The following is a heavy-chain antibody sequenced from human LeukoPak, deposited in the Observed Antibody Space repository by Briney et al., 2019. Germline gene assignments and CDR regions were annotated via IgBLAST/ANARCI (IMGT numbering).Heavy chain of an antibody. CDR1: GFTFSDYY. D-gene: IGHD3-22*01. J-gene: IGHJ4*02. V-gene: IGHV3-11*01. CDR2: ISSSGSTI. CDR3: ARSDSSGYYYIFGLFDY. Sequence: GGSLRLSRAASGFTFSDYYMSWIRQAPGKGLEWVSYISSSGSTIYYADSVKGRFTISRDNAKNSLYLQMNSLRAEDTAVYYCARSDSSGYYYIFGLFDYWGQGTLVTVSS.